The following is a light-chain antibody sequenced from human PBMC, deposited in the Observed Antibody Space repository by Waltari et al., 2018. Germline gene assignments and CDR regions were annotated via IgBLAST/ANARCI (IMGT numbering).Light chain of an antibody. CDR3: YSSTDNSGI. J-gene: IGLJ2*01. Sequence: SSELPQPSSVSVSPGQTATITRSGDVLTKKYARWFQQKPGQAPGLMIYKDSERPSRIPERFSGSSSGATVTLTITGAQVEDEADYYCYSSTDNSGIFGGGTTLTVL. CDR1: VLTKKY. CDR2: KDS. V-gene: IGLV3-27*01.